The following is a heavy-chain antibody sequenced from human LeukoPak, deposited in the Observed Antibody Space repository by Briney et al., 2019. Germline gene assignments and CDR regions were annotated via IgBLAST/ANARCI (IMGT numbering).Heavy chain of an antibody. CDR3: AREGGGITMMGGYYFDY. CDR1: GGTFGSYT. CDR2: IIPILGIA. V-gene: IGHV1-69*04. J-gene: IGHJ4*02. D-gene: IGHD3-22*01. Sequence: ASVKVSCKASGGTFGSYTISWVRQAPGQGLEWMGRIIPILGIANYAQKFQGRVTITADKSTSTAYMELSSLRSEDTAVYYCAREGGGITMMGGYYFDYWGQGTLVTVSS.